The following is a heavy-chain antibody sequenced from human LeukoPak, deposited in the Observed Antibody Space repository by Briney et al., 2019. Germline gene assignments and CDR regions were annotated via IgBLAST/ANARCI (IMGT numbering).Heavy chain of an antibody. D-gene: IGHD2-2*01. Sequence: GGSLRLSCAASGFTFSSYAMHWVRQAPGKGLEWVAVISYGGSNKYYADSVKGRFTISRDNSKNTLYLQMNSLRAEDTAVYYCARALVVPAAPLDYWGQGTLVTVSS. CDR2: ISYGGSNK. J-gene: IGHJ4*02. V-gene: IGHV3-30*04. CDR1: GFTFSSYA. CDR3: ARALVVPAAPLDY.